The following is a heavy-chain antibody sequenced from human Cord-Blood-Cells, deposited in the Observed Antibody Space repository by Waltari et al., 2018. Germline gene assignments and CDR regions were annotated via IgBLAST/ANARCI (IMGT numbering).Heavy chain of an antibody. CDR2: IIPIFGTA. CDR1: GGTFSSYA. D-gene: IGHD3-22*01. CDR3: ARDRHGYYDSSGYYYFDY. Sequence: QVQLVQSGAEVKKPGSSVKVSCKASGGTFSSYAISWVRQAAGQGLEWMGGIIPIFGTANYAQKFQGRVTITADESTSTAYMELSSLRSEDTAVYYCARDRHGYYDSSGYYYFDYWGQGTLVTVSS. J-gene: IGHJ4*02. V-gene: IGHV1-69*01.